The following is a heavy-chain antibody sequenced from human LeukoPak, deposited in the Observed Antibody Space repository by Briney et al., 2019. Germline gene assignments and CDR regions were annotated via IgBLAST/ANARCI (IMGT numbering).Heavy chain of an antibody. CDR1: GFTFSNAW. J-gene: IGHJ4*02. CDR2: IKSKTDGGTT. D-gene: IGHD5-12*01. Sequence: GGSLRLSCAASGFTFSNAWMSWVRQAPGKGLEWVDRIKSKTDGGTTDYAAPVKGRFTISRDDSKNTLYLQMNSLKTEDTAVYYCTTVDIVAFFVAEDYWGQGTLVTVSS. CDR3: TTVDIVAFFVAEDY. V-gene: IGHV3-15*01.